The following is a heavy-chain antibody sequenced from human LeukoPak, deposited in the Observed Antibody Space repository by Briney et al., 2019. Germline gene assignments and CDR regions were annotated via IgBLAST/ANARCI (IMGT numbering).Heavy chain of an antibody. CDR3: ARGPTLSGTTESY. D-gene: IGHD4-17*01. CDR1: GFTFSGYA. J-gene: IGHJ4*02. Sequence: GGSLRLSCAASGFTFSGYAMSWVRQAPGKGLEWVSAISGSGGSAYYADSVKGRFTISRDDSKNTLYLQMNSLRAEDTAVYYCARGPTLSGTTESYWGQGTLVTVSS. V-gene: IGHV3-23*01. CDR2: ISGSGGSA.